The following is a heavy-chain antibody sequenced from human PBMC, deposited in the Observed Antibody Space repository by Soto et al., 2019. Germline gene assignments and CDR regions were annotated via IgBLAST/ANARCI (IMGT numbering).Heavy chain of an antibody. CDR1: GFTFSSYW. D-gene: IGHD6-6*01. V-gene: IGHV3-7*05. CDR3: ARIGYSSSSLDY. J-gene: IGHJ4*02. CDR2: IKEGGTVK. Sequence: GGSLRLSCAASGFTFSSYWMTWVRQAPGKGLEWVANIKEGGTVKYYVDSVKGRFTVSRDSARNEVYLHINSLRGDDTAIYYCARIGYSSSSLDYWGQGTLVTVSS.